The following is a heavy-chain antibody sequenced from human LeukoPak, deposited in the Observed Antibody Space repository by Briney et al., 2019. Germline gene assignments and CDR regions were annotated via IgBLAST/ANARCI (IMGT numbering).Heavy chain of an antibody. J-gene: IGHJ4*02. V-gene: IGHV3-23*01. Sequence: PGGSLRLSCAASVFTFTSYAMTWVRQAPGKGLEWVSAISGSGGRTYYADSVKGRFTISRDKSKNTLYLQMNSLRAGDTAVYYCAKGEGYYDFWSGYYIYWGQGTLVTVSS. D-gene: IGHD3-3*01. CDR2: ISGSGGRT. CDR3: AKGEGYYDFWSGYYIY. CDR1: VFTFTSYA.